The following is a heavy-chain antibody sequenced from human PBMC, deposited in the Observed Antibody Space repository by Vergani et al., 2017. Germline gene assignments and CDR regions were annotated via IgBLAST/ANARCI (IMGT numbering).Heavy chain of an antibody. J-gene: IGHJ4*02. Sequence: QVNLQESGPGLVKPSETLSLICDVFDFISNGHYWGWIRRPPGKGLEWIASFHHTGMTYNNPSLKSRVTISVDTSKNLISLKLNSVTAADTALYYCARHGGSGNFYHLFDSWGQGTLVTVSS. V-gene: IGHV4-38-2*01. CDR1: DFISNGHY. CDR2: FHHTGMT. CDR3: ARHGGSGNFYHLFDS. D-gene: IGHD3-10*01.